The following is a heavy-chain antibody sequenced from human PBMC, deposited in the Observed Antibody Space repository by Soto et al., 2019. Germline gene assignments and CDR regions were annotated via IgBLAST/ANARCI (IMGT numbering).Heavy chain of an antibody. D-gene: IGHD5-18*01. Sequence: ASVKVSCKASGGTFSSYAISWVRQAPGQGLEWMGGIIPIFGTANYAQKFQGRVTITADESTSTAYMELSSLRSEDTAVYYCARGLNTASFSGFDGWAPGFDYWGQGTLVTVSS. CDR2: IIPIFGTA. V-gene: IGHV1-69*13. CDR1: GGTFSSYA. J-gene: IGHJ4*02. CDR3: ARGLNTASFSGFDGWAPGFDY.